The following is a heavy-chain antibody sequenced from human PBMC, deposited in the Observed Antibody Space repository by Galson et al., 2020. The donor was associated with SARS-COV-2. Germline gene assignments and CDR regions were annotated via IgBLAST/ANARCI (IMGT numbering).Heavy chain of an antibody. J-gene: IGHJ3*01. CDR2: ISRSSYYA. D-gene: IGHD2-21*01. CDR3: ARSRFRIIPVGPPEAFVV. V-gene: IGHV3-11*06. Sequence: TGGSLRLSCAASGFTLSDHYMSWIRKAPGKGLEWVSHISRSSYYAKYADSVKGRFTISRDNDKNSVFLQMNSLRAEDTAVYYCARSRFRIIPVGPPEAFVVWGQGKMANVSS. CDR1: GFTLSDHY.